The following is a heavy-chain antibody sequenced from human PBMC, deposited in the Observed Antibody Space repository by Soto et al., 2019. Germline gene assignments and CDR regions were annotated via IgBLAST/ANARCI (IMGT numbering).Heavy chain of an antibody. CDR2: IYYSGST. D-gene: IGHD4-17*01. V-gene: IGHV4-59*12. Sequence: SETLSLTCTVSGGSISSYYRSWIRQPPGKGLEWIGYIYYSGSTNYNPSLKSRVTISVDTSKNQFSLKLSSVTAADTAVYYCARGGDITVTTFDYWGQGTLVTVSS. CDR1: GGSISSYY. J-gene: IGHJ4*02. CDR3: ARGGDITVTTFDY.